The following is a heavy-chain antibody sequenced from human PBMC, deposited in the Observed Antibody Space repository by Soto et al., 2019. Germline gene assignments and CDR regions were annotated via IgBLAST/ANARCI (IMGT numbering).Heavy chain of an antibody. D-gene: IGHD3-9*01. V-gene: IGHV4-59*01. CDR3: ARDRADILTGYRPVGFDY. Sequence: PSETLSLTCTVSGGSISSYYWSWIRQPPGKGLEWIGYIYYSGSTNYNPSLKSRVTISVDTSKNQFSLKLSSVTAADTAVYYCARDRADILTGYRPVGFDYWGQGTLVTVSS. CDR1: GGSISSYY. J-gene: IGHJ4*02. CDR2: IYYSGST.